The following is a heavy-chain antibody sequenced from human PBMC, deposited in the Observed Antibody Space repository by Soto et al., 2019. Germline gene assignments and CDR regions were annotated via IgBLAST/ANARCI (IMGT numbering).Heavy chain of an antibody. CDR3: VRGPYNYNSRYFDY. V-gene: IGHV4-34*01. CDR2: INHSGIT. J-gene: IGHJ4*02. CDR1: GGSFSGYF. Sequence: PSETLSLTCTVSGGSFSGYFWTWIRQHPGKGLEWLAEINHSGITNYNPSVESRVSMSVDTSKNQFSLRLYSVTAADTAVYYCVRGPYNYNSRYFDYWGQETLVTVSS. D-gene: IGHD1-1*01.